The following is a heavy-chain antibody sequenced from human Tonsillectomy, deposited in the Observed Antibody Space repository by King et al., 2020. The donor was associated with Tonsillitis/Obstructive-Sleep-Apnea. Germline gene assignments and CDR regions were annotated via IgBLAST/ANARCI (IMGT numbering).Heavy chain of an antibody. CDR3: ARDHPLIEAYYSYYRMDI. J-gene: IGHJ6*04. Sequence: QLVQSGAEVKKPGASVKVSCRASGYTFSRYAMHWVRQAPGQRLEWMGWINGGSGDTRYSQKFQGRVTITRDISASTAYMELSGLRSEDTAVYYCARDHPLIEAYYSYYRMDIWGKGTTVTVSS. CDR2: INGGSGDT. CDR1: GYTFSRYA. D-gene: IGHD6-13*01. V-gene: IGHV1-3*01.